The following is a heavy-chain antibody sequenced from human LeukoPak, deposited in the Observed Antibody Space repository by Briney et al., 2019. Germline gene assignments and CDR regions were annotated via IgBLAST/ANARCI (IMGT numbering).Heavy chain of an antibody. Sequence: GGSLRLSCAASGFTFSSYSMNWVRQAPGKGLEWVSYISSSSSTIYYTDSVKGRFTISRDNAKNSLYLQMNSLRAEDTAVYYCAYTVTTGYWGQGTLVTVSS. J-gene: IGHJ4*02. V-gene: IGHV3-48*01. CDR3: AYTVTTGY. CDR1: GFTFSSYS. D-gene: IGHD4-11*01. CDR2: ISSSSSTI.